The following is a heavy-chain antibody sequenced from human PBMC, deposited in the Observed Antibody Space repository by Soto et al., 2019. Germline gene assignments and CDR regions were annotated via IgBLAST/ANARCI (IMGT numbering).Heavy chain of an antibody. J-gene: IGHJ4*02. V-gene: IGHV3-33*01. CDR2: IWHDGSNK. CDR1: GFTFGIYG. D-gene: IGHD2-15*01. CDR3: ERDRDIRYYFDY. Sequence: QVQLVESGGGVVQPGRSLRLSCAASGFTFGIYGMHWVRQAPGKGLEWVAIIWHDGSNKYYADSVKGRFTISRDNSKNTLYMQMNSLRVEDTSVYYCERDRDIRYYFDYGSQCTLVTVSS.